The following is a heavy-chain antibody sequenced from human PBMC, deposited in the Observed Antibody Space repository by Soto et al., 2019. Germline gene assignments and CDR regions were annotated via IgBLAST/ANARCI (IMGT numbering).Heavy chain of an antibody. J-gene: IGHJ3*02. Sequence: QVLLQGSGPGLVKPSQTLSLTCTVSGGSISSGGYYWNWIRQRPGQGLEWIGHIHYSGSTYYNPSLKSRITISVDTSKNQFSLKLSSVTAADTAVYYWARDGTTLTHYGFDIWGQGTMVTVSS. CDR3: ARDGTTLTHYGFDI. V-gene: IGHV4-31*03. D-gene: IGHD4-4*01. CDR2: IHYSGST. CDR1: GGSISSGGYY.